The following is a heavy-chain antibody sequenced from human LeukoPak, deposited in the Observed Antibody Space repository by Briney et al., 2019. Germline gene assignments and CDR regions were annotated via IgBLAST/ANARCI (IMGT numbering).Heavy chain of an antibody. CDR3: ARWNEGLDY. V-gene: IGHV4-59*01. CDR1: GGSISTYY. Sequence: SETLSLTCTLSGGSISTYYWSWIRQPPGKGLEWIGYIYHSGSTNYNPSLKSRVTISVDTSRNQFSLKLSSVTAADTAVYYCARWNEGLDYWGQGTLVTVSS. CDR2: IYHSGST. J-gene: IGHJ4*02. D-gene: IGHD1-1*01.